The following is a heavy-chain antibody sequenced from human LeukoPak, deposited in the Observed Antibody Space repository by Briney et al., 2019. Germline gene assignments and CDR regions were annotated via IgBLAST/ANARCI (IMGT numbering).Heavy chain of an antibody. D-gene: IGHD2-15*01. CDR2: IHYSGST. V-gene: IGHV4-31*03. CDR1: GGSISSGGYH. CDR3: ARDRSCRGGSCYYMDV. J-gene: IGHJ6*03. Sequence: SETLSLTCTVSGGSISSGGYHWSWIRQHPGKGLEWIGYIHYSGSTYYNPSLKSRVTISVDTSKNQFSLKLSSVTAADTAVYYCARDRSCRGGSCYYMDVWGKGTTVTVSS.